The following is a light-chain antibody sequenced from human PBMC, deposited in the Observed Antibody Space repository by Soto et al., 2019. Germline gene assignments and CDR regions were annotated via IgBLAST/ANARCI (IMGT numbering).Light chain of an antibody. CDR2: TAS. J-gene: IGKJ2*01. Sequence: DIQMTQSPSSLSASVGDSVTIPCRASQRINKYLNWYQQRSGRAPRLLIHTASSLHSGVPSRFSGSGSGSDFTLTISSLQPEDFATYFCQQSFSTPYTFGQATKVDIK. V-gene: IGKV1-39*01. CDR1: QRINKY. CDR3: QQSFSTPYT.